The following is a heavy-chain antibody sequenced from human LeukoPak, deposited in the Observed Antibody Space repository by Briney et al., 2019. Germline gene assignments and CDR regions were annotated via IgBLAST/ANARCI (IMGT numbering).Heavy chain of an antibody. Sequence: SETLSLTCTVSGGSISSYYWSWIRQPPGKGLERIGYIYYSGSTNYNPSLKSRVTISVDTSKNQFSLKLSSVTAADTAVYYCAREDHLGYCSGGSCLGAFDIWGQGTMVTVSS. V-gene: IGHV4-59*01. D-gene: IGHD2-15*01. CDR1: GGSISSYY. J-gene: IGHJ3*02. CDR3: AREDHLGYCSGGSCLGAFDI. CDR2: IYYSGST.